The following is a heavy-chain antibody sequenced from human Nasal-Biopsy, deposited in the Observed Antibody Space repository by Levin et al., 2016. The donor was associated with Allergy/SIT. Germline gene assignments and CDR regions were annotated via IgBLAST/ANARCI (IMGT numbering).Heavy chain of an antibody. D-gene: IGHD2-15*01. CDR2: FIPILGTA. CDR1: GGTFSNST. Sequence: SVKVSCKASGGTFSNSTINWVRQAPGQGLEWMGRFIPILGTANYAQNFQGRVTITSDRSATTAYLEVSSLRSEDTAVYYCAGRIKTSGALDTWGQGTMVTVS. J-gene: IGHJ3*02. CDR3: AGRIKTSGALDT. V-gene: IGHV1-69*08.